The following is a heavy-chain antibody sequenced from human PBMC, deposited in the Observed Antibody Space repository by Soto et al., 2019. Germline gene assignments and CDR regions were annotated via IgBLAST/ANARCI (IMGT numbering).Heavy chain of an antibody. CDR1: GGSFSGYY. D-gene: IGHD2-2*01. J-gene: IGHJ4*02. CDR2: INHSGST. Sequence: PSETLSLTCAVYGGSFSGYYWSWIRQPPGKGLEWIGEINHSGSTNYNPSLKSRVTISVDTSKNQFSLKLSSVTAADTAVYYCAGERKATVYHPPFNYWGQGTLVTVSS. V-gene: IGHV4-34*01. CDR3: AGERKATVYHPPFNY.